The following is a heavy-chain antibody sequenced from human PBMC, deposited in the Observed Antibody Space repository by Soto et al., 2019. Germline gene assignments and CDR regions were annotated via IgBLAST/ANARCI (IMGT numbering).Heavy chain of an antibody. D-gene: IGHD5-18*01. J-gene: IGHJ4*02. CDR1: ELSFSSLA. CDR3: AKDLTPIQLWPSSFDL. CDR2: ISPPGGTT. Sequence: PGEPLSLPGLASELSFSSLALSWVRPAPGRGLEWVSTISPPGGTTFYADSVRGRFTISRDSSKNTLYLQMNSLRAEDTAIYYCAKDLTPIQLWPSSFDLWGQGTLVTVSA. V-gene: IGHV3-23*01.